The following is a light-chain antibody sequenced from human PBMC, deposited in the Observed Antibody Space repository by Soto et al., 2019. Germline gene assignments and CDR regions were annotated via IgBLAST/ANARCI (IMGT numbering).Light chain of an antibody. CDR1: SSNIGAGYD. V-gene: IGLV1-40*01. CDR2: ADT. J-gene: IGLJ1*01. Sequence: QSVLTQPPSVSWAPGQRITISCTGSSSNIGAGYDVHWYRQLPGTAPKLLIFADTKRPSGVPDRFSGSKSGTSASLAITGLQAEDEADYYCAAWDDSLNGYVFGTGTKLTVL. CDR3: AAWDDSLNGYV.